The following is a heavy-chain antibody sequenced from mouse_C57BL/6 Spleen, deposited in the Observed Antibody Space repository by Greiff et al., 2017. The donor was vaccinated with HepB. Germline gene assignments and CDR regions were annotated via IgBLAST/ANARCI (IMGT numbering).Heavy chain of an antibody. J-gene: IGHJ4*01. CDR3: ARLYYYGSRGGAYAMDY. V-gene: IGHV5-6*01. CDR1: GFTFSSYG. Sequence: EVQRVESGGDLVKPGGSLKLSCAASGFTFSSYGMSWVRQTPDKRLEWVATISSGGSYTYYPDSVKGRFTISRDNAKNTLYLQMSSLKYEDTAMYYCARLYYYGSRGGAYAMDYWGQGTSVTVSS. CDR2: ISSGGSYT. D-gene: IGHD1-1*01.